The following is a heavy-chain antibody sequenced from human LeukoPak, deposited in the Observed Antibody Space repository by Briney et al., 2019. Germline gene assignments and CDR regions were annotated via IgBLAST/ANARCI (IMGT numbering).Heavy chain of an antibody. J-gene: IGHJ2*01. V-gene: IGHV4-31*03. D-gene: IGHD2-21*01. CDR2: IYYSGST. CDR1: GGSISSGGYF. Sequence: SQTLSLTCTVSGGSISSGGYFWSWIRQHPGKGLEWIGYIYYSGSTNYNPSLKSRVTISVDTSKNQFSLKLSSVTAADTAVYYCARWQAGDYWYFDLWGRGTLVTVSS. CDR3: ARWQAGDYWYFDL.